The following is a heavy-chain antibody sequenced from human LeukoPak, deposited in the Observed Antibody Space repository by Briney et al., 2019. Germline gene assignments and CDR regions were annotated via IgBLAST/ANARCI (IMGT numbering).Heavy chain of an antibody. CDR2: INTNTGDP. V-gene: IGHV7-4-1*02. CDR1: GYTFTRYA. J-gene: IGHJ3*02. Sequence: GASVKVSCKASGYTFTRYALNWVRQAPGQGLEWMGWINTNTGDPTYAQDFTGRFVFSLDTSVSTAYLQISSLKAEDIAVYYCARVYYYDSSGFYSDAFDIWGQGTMVTVSS. D-gene: IGHD3-22*01. CDR3: ARVYYYDSSGFYSDAFDI.